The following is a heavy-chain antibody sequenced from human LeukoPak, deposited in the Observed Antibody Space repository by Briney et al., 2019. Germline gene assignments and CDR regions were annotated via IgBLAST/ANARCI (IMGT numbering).Heavy chain of an antibody. J-gene: IGHJ4*02. CDR3: AKLPGIVVVITYFDY. D-gene: IGHD3-22*01. CDR2: ISGSDGTT. CDR1: GFSFSSYA. Sequence: GGSLRLSCAASGFSFSSYAMTWVRQAPGKGLEWISGISGSDGTTYYADSVRGRFTVSRDNSKNILYLQMNSLRAGDTAVYYCAKLPGIVVVITYFDYWGQGTLVTVSS. V-gene: IGHV3-23*01.